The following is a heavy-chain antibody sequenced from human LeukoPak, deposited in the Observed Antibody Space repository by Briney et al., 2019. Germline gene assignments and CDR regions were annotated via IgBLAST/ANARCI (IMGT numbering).Heavy chain of an antibody. CDR3: ARAVTIFGVAIPAY. CDR2: INPSGGRT. D-gene: IGHD3-3*01. J-gene: IGHJ4*02. Sequence: ASVKVSCKASGYTFISYYMHWVRQAPGQGLEWMGIINPSGGRTSYAQKFQGRITMTRDMSTSTVYMELGSLRSEDTAVYYCARAVTIFGVAIPAYWGQGTLVTVSS. V-gene: IGHV1-46*01. CDR1: GYTFISYY.